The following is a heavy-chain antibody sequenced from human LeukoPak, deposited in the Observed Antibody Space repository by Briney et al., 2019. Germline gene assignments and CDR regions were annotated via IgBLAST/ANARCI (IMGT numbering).Heavy chain of an antibody. CDR1: GYTFTSYY. D-gene: IGHD3-10*01. CDR3: ARDNNRFGEFADVFDI. J-gene: IGHJ3*02. CDR2: INPSGGST. V-gene: IGHV1-46*01. Sequence: ASVKVSCKASGYTFTSYYMHWVRQAPGQGLEWMGIINPSGGSTSYAQKFQGRVTMTRDTSTSTVYMELSSLRSEDTAVYYCARDNNRFGEFADVFDIWGQGTMVTVSS.